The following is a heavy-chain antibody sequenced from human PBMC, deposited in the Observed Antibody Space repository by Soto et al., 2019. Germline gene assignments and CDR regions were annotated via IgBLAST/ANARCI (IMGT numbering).Heavy chain of an antibody. CDR3: ASEYCGGDCYSAARYGMDV. Sequence: ASVKVSCQASGYTLTSYAMDWVRQAPGQRLEWMGWINAGNGNTKYSQKFQGRVTITRDTSASTAYMELSSLRSEDTAVYYCASEYCGGDCYSAARYGMDVWGQGTTVTVSS. D-gene: IGHD2-21*02. CDR1: GYTLTSYA. V-gene: IGHV1-3*01. J-gene: IGHJ6*02. CDR2: INAGNGNT.